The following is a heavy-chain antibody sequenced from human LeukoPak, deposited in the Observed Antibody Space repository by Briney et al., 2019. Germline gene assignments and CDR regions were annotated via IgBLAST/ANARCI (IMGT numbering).Heavy chain of an antibody. V-gene: IGHV3-23*01. CDR2: ISGSGGST. J-gene: IGHJ3*02. D-gene: IGHD1-26*01. Sequence: GGSPRLSCAASGFTFSSYAMSWVRQAPGEGLEWVSAISGSGGSTYYADSVKGRFTISRDNSKNTLYLQMNSMRADDTAVYYCAKEKWELQHGDAFDIWGQGTMVTVSS. CDR3: AKEKWELQHGDAFDI. CDR1: GFTFSSYA.